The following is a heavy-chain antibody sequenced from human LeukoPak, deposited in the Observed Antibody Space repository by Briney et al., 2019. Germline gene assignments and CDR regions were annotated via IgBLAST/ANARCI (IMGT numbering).Heavy chain of an antibody. CDR3: ARAGGFCSGGSCYSWFDP. V-gene: IGHV1-3*02. D-gene: IGHD2-15*01. CDR2: SNAGNGNT. Sequence: ASVKVSCKASGYTFTSYAMHWVRQAPGQRLEWMGWSNAGNGNTKYSQEFQGRVTIIADKSTSTAYMELSSLRSEDTAVYYCARAGGFCSGGSCYSWFDPWGQGTLVTVSS. CDR1: GYTFTSYA. J-gene: IGHJ5*02.